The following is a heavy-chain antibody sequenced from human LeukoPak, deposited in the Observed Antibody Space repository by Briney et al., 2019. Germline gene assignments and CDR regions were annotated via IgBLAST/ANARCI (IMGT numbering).Heavy chain of an antibody. CDR1: GGSFTSYY. CDR2: VYTGGNT. J-gene: IGHJ4*02. V-gene: IGHV4-4*09. D-gene: IGHD1-26*01. Sequence: SETLSLTCTVPGGSFTSYYWTWIRQPPGKGLEWIGYVYTGGNTNYNPTLKSRVTISVDTSTKQFSLKLSSVTAEDTAVYYCARLLLGTTLDYWGQGNLVTVSS. CDR3: ARLLLGTTLDY.